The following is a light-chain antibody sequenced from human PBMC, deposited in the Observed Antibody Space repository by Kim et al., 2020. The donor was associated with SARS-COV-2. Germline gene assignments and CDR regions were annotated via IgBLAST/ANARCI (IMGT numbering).Light chain of an antibody. CDR1: SLRSYY. Sequence: SSELTRDPAVSVALGQTVRITCQGDSLRSYYASWYQQKPGQAPVLVIYGKNNRPSGIPDRFSGSSSGNTASLTITGAQAEDEADYYCNSRDSSGNPGVVFGGGTQLTVL. CDR3: NSRDSSGNPGVV. CDR2: GKN. V-gene: IGLV3-19*01. J-gene: IGLJ2*01.